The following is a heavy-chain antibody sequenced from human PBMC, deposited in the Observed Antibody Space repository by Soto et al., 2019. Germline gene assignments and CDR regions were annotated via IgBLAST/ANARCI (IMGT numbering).Heavy chain of an antibody. Sequence: SQTLSRTCAISGDSVSTNSATWDWIRQSPSRGLEWLGRTYYRSNWYTDYAVSVKGRITISPDTSNNQLSLQLNSVTPDDTAVNYCAKLIGDSWLDSWGQGTLVTVS. CDR2: TYYRSNWYT. V-gene: IGHV6-1*01. D-gene: IGHD2-8*01. CDR3: AKLIGDSWLDS. J-gene: IGHJ5*01. CDR1: GDSVSTNSAT.